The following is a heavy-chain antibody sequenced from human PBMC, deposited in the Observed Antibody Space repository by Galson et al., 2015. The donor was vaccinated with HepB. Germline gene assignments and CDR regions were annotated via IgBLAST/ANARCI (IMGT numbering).Heavy chain of an antibody. CDR1: GYTFTSYG. CDR2: ISAYNGNT. D-gene: IGHD2-2*02. CDR3: ARDGVLGYCSSTSCYTRLDYYYMDV. Sequence: QSGAEVKKPGASVKVSCKASGYTFTSYGISWVRQAPGQGLEWMGWISAYNGNTNYAQKLQGRVTMTTDTSTSTAYMELRSLRSDDTAVYYCARDGVLGYCSSTSCYTRLDYYYMDVWGKGTTVTVSS. V-gene: IGHV1-18*01. J-gene: IGHJ6*03.